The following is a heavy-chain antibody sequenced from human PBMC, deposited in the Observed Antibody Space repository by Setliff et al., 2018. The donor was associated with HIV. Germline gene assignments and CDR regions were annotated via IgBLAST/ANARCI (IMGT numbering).Heavy chain of an antibody. CDR2: INQDGSEK. CDR3: VRGSSGLAV. D-gene: IGHD5-12*01. CDR1: GFTFNSHW. V-gene: IGHV3-7*03. J-gene: IGHJ6*04. Sequence: PGGSLRLSCAASGFTFNSHWMSWVRQAPGRGLGWVADINQDGSEKSYVDSVKGRFTISRDNAKNSLYLHMNSLRIEDTAVFYCVRGSSGLAVWGKGTTVTVSS.